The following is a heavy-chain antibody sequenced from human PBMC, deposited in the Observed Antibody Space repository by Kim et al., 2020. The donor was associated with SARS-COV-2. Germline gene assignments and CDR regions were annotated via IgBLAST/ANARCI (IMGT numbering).Heavy chain of an antibody. CDR1: GGSISSYY. Sequence: SETLSLTCTVSGGSISSYYWSWIRQPPGKGLEWIGYIYYSGSTNYNPSLKSRVTISVDTSKNQFSLKLRSVTAADTAVYYCARSPSMGDYYYYYMDVWGKGTTVTVSS. CDR2: IYYSGST. D-gene: IGHD3-10*01. J-gene: IGHJ6*03. CDR3: ARSPSMGDYYYYYMDV. V-gene: IGHV4-59*08.